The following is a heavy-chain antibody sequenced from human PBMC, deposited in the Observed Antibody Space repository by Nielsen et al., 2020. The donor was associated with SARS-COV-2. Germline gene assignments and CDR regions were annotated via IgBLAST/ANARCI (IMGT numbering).Heavy chain of an antibody. CDR3: ARDHAPYYDSSGYVGVGGA. J-gene: IGHJ5*02. Sequence: GGSLRLSCAASGFPFSSYEMNWVRQAPGKALEWLSYIGGNGRNIFYADSVKGRFTISRDNAKNTLYLQMNSLRAEDTAVYYCARDHAPYYDSSGYVGVGGAWGQGTLVTVSS. D-gene: IGHD3-22*01. CDR1: GFPFSSYE. V-gene: IGHV3-48*03. CDR2: IGGNGRNI.